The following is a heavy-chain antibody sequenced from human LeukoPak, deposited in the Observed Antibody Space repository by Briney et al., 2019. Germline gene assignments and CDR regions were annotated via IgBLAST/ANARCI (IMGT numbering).Heavy chain of an antibody. CDR2: ISYDGSNK. V-gene: IGHV3-30*03. CDR1: GFTFSSYG. CDR3: ASALNYYGPFDY. Sequence: GRSLRLSCAASGFTFSSYGMHWVRQAPGKWLEWVAVISYDGSNKYYADSVKGRFTISRDNSKNTLYLQMNSLRAEDTAVYYCASALNYYGPFDYWGQGTLVTVSS. D-gene: IGHD3-10*01. J-gene: IGHJ4*02.